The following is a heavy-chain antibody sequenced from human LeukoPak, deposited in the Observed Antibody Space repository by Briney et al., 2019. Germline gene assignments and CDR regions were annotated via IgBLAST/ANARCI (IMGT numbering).Heavy chain of an antibody. CDR2: IYPADSDT. J-gene: IGHJ4*02. V-gene: IGHV5-51*01. CDR1: GSSFTGYW. D-gene: IGHD2-21*02. Sequence: GASLQISCQGSGSSFTGYWIGWVRQLPGKGLECMGIIYPADSDTTYSPSFQGQVTISADKSISTTYLQWSSLKASDTAMYYCARLSDFNFDYWGQGTLVTVSS. CDR3: ARLSDFNFDY.